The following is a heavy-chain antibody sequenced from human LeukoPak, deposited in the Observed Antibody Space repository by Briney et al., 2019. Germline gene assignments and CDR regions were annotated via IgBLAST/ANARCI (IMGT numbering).Heavy chain of an antibody. D-gene: IGHD2/OR15-2a*01. V-gene: IGHV3-21*03. J-gene: IGHJ4*02. CDR3: ARDFYDGFALDY. CDR2: IFSSSTYI. Sequence: GGSLRLSCAASGFAFNTYGMNWVRQAPGKGLEWVSFIFSSSTYIYYTDSVKGRFTISRDNARNSLYLQMDNLRAEDTGVYYCARDFYDGFALDYWGQGTLVTVSS. CDR1: GFAFNTYG.